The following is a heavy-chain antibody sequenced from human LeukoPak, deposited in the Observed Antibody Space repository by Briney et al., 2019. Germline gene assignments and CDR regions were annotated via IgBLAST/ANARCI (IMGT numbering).Heavy chain of an antibody. V-gene: IGHV1-2*02. Sequence: ASVKVFCKASGYSFTVYYMHWARQPSGQGLEWMGWINPNSGGTNYAQKFQGRVTMTRDTSISTVYMELSSLRSDDAAVYFCATEGGPGLDFWGQGTLVTVSS. J-gene: IGHJ4*02. CDR2: INPNSGGT. D-gene: IGHD1-14*01. CDR1: GYSFTVYY. CDR3: ATEGGPGLDF.